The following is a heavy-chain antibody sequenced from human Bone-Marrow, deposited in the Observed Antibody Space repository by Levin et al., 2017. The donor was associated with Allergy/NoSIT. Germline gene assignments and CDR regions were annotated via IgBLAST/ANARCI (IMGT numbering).Heavy chain of an antibody. CDR2: INHSGST. CDR3: ARCSVNPLEPHINEAVAGTPDAFDI. Sequence: KSSETLSLTCAVYGGSFSGYYWSWIRQPPGKGLEWIGEINHSGSTNYNPSLKSRVTISVDTSKNQFSLKLSSVTAADTAVYYCARCSVNPLEPHINEAVAGTPDAFDIWGQGTMVTVSS. V-gene: IGHV4-34*01. D-gene: IGHD6-19*01. CDR1: GGSFSGYY. J-gene: IGHJ3*02.